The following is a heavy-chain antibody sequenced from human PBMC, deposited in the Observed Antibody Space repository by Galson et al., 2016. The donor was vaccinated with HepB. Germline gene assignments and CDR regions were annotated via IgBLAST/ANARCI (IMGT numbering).Heavy chain of an antibody. D-gene: IGHD3-9*01. V-gene: IGHV3-30-3*02. Sequence: SLRLSCAASGFTFSNYAMHWVRQAPGKGLEWVAIISYDGSNKYYADSVKGRFTISRDNSKNMLYLQMNSLRAEDTAVYYCAKNDILTGYSAFDYWGQGTLVTVSS. CDR2: ISYDGSNK. CDR3: AKNDILTGYSAFDY. CDR1: GFTFSNYA. J-gene: IGHJ4*02.